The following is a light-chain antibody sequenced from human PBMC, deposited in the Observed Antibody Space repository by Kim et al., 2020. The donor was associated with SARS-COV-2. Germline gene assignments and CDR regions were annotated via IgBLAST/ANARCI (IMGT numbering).Light chain of an antibody. J-gene: IGLJ3*02. CDR1: SSNIGSNT. CDR2: SNN. CDR3: AVGDDSLTGSWV. Sequence: QSVLTQPPSASGTPGQRVTISCSGTSSNIGSNTVNWYQQLPGTAPKLLIFSNNERPSGVPDRFSGSKSATSASLAISGLQSEDEADYYCAVGDDSLTGSWVFGGGTQLTVL. V-gene: IGLV1-44*01.